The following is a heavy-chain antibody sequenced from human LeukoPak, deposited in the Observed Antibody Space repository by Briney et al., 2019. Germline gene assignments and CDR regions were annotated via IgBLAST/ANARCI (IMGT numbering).Heavy chain of an antibody. CDR1: GYTFTSYA. J-gene: IGHJ3*02. Sequence: GASVKVSCKASGYTFTSYAISWVRQAPGQGLGWMGGIIPMSDTANYPQKFRGRLTITADIPTSTVYMELSSLRSEDTAVYYCAREDDTGRYMGDDAFDIWGQGTMVTVSS. D-gene: IGHD1-26*01. V-gene: IGHV1-69*06. CDR3: AREDDTGRYMGDDAFDI. CDR2: IIPMSDTA.